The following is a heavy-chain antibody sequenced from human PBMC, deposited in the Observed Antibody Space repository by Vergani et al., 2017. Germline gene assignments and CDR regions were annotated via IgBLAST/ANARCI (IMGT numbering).Heavy chain of an antibody. V-gene: IGHV1-69*17. D-gene: IGHD4-23*01. J-gene: IGHJ6*03. Sequence: QVQLVQSGAEVKKPGSSVKVSCKASGGTFSSYAISWVRQAPGQGLEWMGGIIPIFGIANYAQKFQGRVTITADKSTSTAYMELSSLRSEDTAVYYCASDTVVTGLGYYYYYMDVWGKGTTVTVSS. CDR3: ASDTVVTGLGYYYYYMDV. CDR1: GGTFSSYA. CDR2: IIPIFGIA.